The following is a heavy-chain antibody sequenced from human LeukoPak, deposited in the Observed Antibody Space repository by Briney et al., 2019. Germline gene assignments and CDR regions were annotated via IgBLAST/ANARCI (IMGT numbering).Heavy chain of an antibody. V-gene: IGHV3-43*01. CDR2: VTWDGINT. CDR3: ASEAQKYFHH. CDR1: GFTFTAYT. Sequence: GGSLRLSCDASGFTFTAYTMHWVRQVPGGSLEWVSLVTWDGINTFYADSVKGRFTISRDNSKNSLHLQMNSLSSEDSALYFCASEAQKYFHHWGQGTLVTVSS. J-gene: IGHJ1*01.